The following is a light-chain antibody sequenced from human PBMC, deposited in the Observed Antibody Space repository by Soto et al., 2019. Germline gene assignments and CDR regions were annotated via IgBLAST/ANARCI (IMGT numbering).Light chain of an antibody. CDR2: GAT. CDR1: QNVLSD. Sequence: EILLTQSPATLSVSPGETATLSCRASQNVLSDLAWYQQKPGQAPRLLVYGATTRATDAPAKFRGRGSGTEFSLTISSLQSEDSATYYCQQYSISYTFGQGTKLEIK. CDR3: QQYSISYT. J-gene: IGKJ2*01. V-gene: IGKV3-15*01.